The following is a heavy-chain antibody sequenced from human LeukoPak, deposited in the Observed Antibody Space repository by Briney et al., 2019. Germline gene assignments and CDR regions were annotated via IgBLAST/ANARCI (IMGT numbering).Heavy chain of an antibody. Sequence: SETLSLTCTVSGGSISSYYWSWIRQPPGKGLEWIGYVCYTGSTNYIPSLRSRVTMSVDTSKNQVSLKVDSVTAADTAVYYCARGEDLWFGDYWGQGTLVTVAS. D-gene: IGHD3-10*01. CDR3: ARGEDLWFGDY. CDR2: VCYTGST. V-gene: IGHV4-59*01. J-gene: IGHJ4*02. CDR1: GGSISSYY.